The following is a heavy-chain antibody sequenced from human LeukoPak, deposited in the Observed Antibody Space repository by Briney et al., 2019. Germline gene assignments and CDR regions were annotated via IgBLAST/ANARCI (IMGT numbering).Heavy chain of an antibody. CDR1: GFTFTSYA. J-gene: IGHJ4*02. CDR3: ARYNFYSDYYTRNFDH. Sequence: SGGSLRLSCAASGFTFTSYAMSWVRQAPGKGLEWVSAISGSGGSTYHADSVKGRFTISRDNSKNTLYLQMDDLRAEDTALYYCARYNFYSDYYTRNFDHWGQGTLVTVSS. CDR2: ISGSGGST. V-gene: IGHV3-23*01. D-gene: IGHD3-3*01.